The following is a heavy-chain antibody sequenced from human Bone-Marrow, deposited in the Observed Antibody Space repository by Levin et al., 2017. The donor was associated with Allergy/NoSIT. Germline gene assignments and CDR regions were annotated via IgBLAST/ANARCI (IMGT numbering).Heavy chain of an antibody. D-gene: IGHD3-10*01. CDR1: GASISSGGYY. CDR3: ARALGVAPYNWFDP. J-gene: IGHJ5*02. CDR2: IYYSGNT. Sequence: SETLSLTCTVSGASISSGGYYWTWIRQHPAKGLEWIGSIYYSGNTYSNPSLKSRVTISIDTSKNHFSLRLGSVTAADTAVYYCARALGVAPYNWFDPWGQGTLVTVSS. V-gene: IGHV4-31*03.